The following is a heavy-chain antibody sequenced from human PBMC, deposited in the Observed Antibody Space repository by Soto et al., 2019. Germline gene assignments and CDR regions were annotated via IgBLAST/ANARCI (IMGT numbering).Heavy chain of an antibody. CDR3: ARSYSSGWEFEY. Sequence: GGSLRLSCGASGFTFSNYYMSWIRQAPGKGLEWVSYISSTGRTIYYADSVKGRFTVSRVNAQNSLSLKLNSRRVEDTAVYYWARSYSSGWEFEYCGQGTQVTVSS. CDR2: ISSTGRTI. D-gene: IGHD6-19*01. V-gene: IGHV3-11*01. CDR1: GFTFSNYY. J-gene: IGHJ4*02.